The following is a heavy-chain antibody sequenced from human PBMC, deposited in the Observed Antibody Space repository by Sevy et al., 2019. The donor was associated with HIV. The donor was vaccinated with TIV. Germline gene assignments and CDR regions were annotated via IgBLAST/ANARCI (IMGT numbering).Heavy chain of an antibody. V-gene: IGHV3-33*01. J-gene: IGHJ4*02. Sequence: GGSLILSCAASGFTFSSYGMHWVRHAPGKGLEWVAVIWYDGSNKYYADSVKGRFTISRDNSKNTLYLQMNSLRAEDTAVYYCAREGYYDSSGYYYYFDNWGQVTLVTVSS. CDR2: IWYDGSNK. CDR1: GFTFSSYG. CDR3: AREGYYDSSGYYYYFDN. D-gene: IGHD3-22*01.